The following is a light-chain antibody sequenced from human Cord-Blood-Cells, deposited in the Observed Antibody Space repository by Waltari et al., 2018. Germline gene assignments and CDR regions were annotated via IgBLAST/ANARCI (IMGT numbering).Light chain of an antibody. Sequence: DIQMTQSPSTLSASVGDRVTITCRASQSISSWLAWYQQKPGKAPKHLIYKASSLESGVPSRFSGSGSGKEFTLNISSLQPDDFATYYCQQYNSYAWTFGQGTKVEIK. CDR3: QQYNSYAWT. V-gene: IGKV1-5*03. J-gene: IGKJ1*01. CDR1: QSISSW. CDR2: KAS.